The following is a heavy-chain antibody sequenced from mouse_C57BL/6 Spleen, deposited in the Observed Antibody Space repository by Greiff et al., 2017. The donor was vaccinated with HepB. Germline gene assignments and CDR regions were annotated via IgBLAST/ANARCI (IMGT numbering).Heavy chain of an antibody. CDR3: ASGEYVQATGAMDY. D-gene: IGHD1-1*01. V-gene: IGHV1-26*01. Sequence: VQLQQSGPELVKPGASVKISCKASGYTFTDYYMNWVKQSHGKSLEWIGDINPNNGGTSYNQKFKGKATLTVDKSSSTAYMELRSLTSEDSAVYYCASGEYVQATGAMDYWGQGTSVTVSS. J-gene: IGHJ4*01. CDR2: INPNNGGT. CDR1: GYTFTDYY.